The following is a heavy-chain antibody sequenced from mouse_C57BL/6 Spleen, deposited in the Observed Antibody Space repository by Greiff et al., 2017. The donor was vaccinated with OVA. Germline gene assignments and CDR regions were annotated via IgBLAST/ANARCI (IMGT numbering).Heavy chain of an antibody. CDR1: GYSITSGYY. CDR2: ISYDGSN. CDR3: ARDAMVTNWYFDV. J-gene: IGHJ1*03. D-gene: IGHD2-2*01. V-gene: IGHV3-6*01. Sequence: ESGPGLVKPSQSLSLTCSVTGYSITSGYYWNWIRQLPGNKLEWMGYISYDGSNNYNPSLKNRISITRDTSKNQFFLKLNSVTTEDTATYYCARDAMVTNWYFDVWGTGTTVTVSS.